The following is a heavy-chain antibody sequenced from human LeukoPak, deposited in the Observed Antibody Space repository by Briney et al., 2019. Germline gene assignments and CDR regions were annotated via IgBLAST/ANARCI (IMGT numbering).Heavy chain of an antibody. CDR3: ARDRGGSYIMDY. V-gene: IGHV3-33*01. CDR1: GFTFSSYG. CDR2: IWYDGGNK. Sequence: GGSLRLSCAASGFTFSSYGMHWVRQAPGKGLEWVAVIWYDGGNKYYADSVKGRFTISRDNSKNTLYLQMNSLRAEDTAVYYCARDRGGSYIMDYWGQGTLVTVSS. J-gene: IGHJ4*02. D-gene: IGHD1-26*01.